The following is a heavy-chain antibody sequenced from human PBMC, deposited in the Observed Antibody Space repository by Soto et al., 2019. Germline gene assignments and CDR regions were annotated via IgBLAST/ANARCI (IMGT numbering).Heavy chain of an antibody. CDR1: GGSFSGYY. CDR2: INHSGST. CDR3: ARGVGTMIRLASWFDP. D-gene: IGHD3-10*01. V-gene: IGHV4-34*01. Sequence: QVQLQQWGAGLLKPSETLSLTCAVYGGSFSGYYWSWIRQPPGKGLEWIGEINHSGSTNYNPSLKSRVTISVDTSKNQFSRKLSSVTAADTAVYYCARGVGTMIRLASWFDPWGQGTLVTVSS. J-gene: IGHJ5*02.